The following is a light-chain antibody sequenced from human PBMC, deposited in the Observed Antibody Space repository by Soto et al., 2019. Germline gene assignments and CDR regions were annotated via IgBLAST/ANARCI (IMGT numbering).Light chain of an antibody. CDR3: SSYTTSSPYVV. J-gene: IGLJ2*01. CDR2: DVS. CDR1: SSDVGGYNY. V-gene: IGLV2-14*01. Sequence: QSALTQPASVSGSPGQSITISCTGTSSDVGGYNYASCYQQHPGKAPKLMIYDVSNRPSGVSNRFSGSKSGNTASLTISGLQAEDEADYYCSSYTTSSPYVVFGGGTKLTVL.